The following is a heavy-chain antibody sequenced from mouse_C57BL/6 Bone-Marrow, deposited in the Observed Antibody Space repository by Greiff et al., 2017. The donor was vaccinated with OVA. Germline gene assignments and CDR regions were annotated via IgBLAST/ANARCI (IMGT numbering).Heavy chain of an antibody. CDR1: GYTFTSYW. Sequence: QVHVKQPGAELVKPGASVKLSCKASGYTFTSYWMQWVKQRPGQGLEWIGEIDPSDSYTNYNQKFKGKATLTVDTSSSTAYMQLSSLTSEDSAVYYCARDDYGEGYWGQGTLVTVSA. CDR2: IDPSDSYT. V-gene: IGHV1-50*01. D-gene: IGHD2-4*01. J-gene: IGHJ3*01. CDR3: ARDDYGEGY.